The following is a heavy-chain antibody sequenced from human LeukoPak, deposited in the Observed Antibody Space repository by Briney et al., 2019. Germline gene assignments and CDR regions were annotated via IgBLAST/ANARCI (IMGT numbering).Heavy chain of an antibody. D-gene: IGHD5-12*01. V-gene: IGHV3-7*01. Sequence: GGSLRLSCAASGFTFSSYWMSWVRQTPGKGLEWVANIKVDGSEKYYVDSVKGRFTISRDNAKNSLYPQMNSLRAEDTAVYYCARGGYPAKGKFDYWGQGTLVTVSS. CDR1: GFTFSSYW. CDR3: ARGGYPAKGKFDY. CDR2: IKVDGSEK. J-gene: IGHJ4*02.